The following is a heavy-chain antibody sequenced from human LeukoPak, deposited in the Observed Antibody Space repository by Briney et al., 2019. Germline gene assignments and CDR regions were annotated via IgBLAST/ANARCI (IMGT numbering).Heavy chain of an antibody. D-gene: IGHD5-24*01. CDR2: ISGSGGST. CDR3: AKDGTSIEMATISPIDY. J-gene: IGHJ4*02. V-gene: IGHV3-23*01. CDR1: GFTFSSYA. Sequence: GGSLRLSCAASGFTFSSYAMSWVRQAPGKGLEWVSAISGSGGSTYCADSVKGRFTISRDNSKNTLYLQMNSLRAEDTAVYYCAKDGTSIEMATISPIDYWGQGTLVTVSS.